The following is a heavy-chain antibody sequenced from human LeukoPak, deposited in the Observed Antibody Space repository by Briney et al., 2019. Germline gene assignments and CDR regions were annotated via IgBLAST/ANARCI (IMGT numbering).Heavy chain of an antibody. CDR1: GFTFSNAW. V-gene: IGHV3-15*01. CDR2: IKRKSNGGTI. CDR3: ATGVAVAGLVPFDY. J-gene: IGHJ4*02. D-gene: IGHD6-19*01. Sequence: AGSLRLSCAASGFTFSNAWMSWVRQAPGKGLEWVGRIKRKSNGGTIDYAAPVKGRFTISRDDSKNTLYLQMNSLKTEDTAIYYCATGVAVAGLVPFDYWGQGTLVTVSS.